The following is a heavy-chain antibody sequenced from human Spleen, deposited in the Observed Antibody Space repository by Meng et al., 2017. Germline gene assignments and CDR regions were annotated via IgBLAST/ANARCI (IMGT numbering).Heavy chain of an antibody. Sequence: AQPKTRGGGMLKPSGALSLTGVVSGGSFSDYYWSWIRQPPGKGLEWIGEINHSGSTNFNPSIVSRATISVDTSQNNLSLKLSSVTAADSAVYYCARGPTTMAHDFDYWGQGTLVTVSS. V-gene: IGHV4-34*01. CDR3: ARGPTTMAHDFDY. J-gene: IGHJ4*02. D-gene: IGHD4-11*01. CDR1: GGSFSDYY. CDR2: INHSGST.